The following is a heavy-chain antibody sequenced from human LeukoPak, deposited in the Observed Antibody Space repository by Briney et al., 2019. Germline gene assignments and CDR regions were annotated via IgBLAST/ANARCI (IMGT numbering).Heavy chain of an antibody. D-gene: IGHD2-21*02. V-gene: IGHV3-30-3*01. CDR1: GFTFSGYA. CDR3: ARAPSLAYCGGDCYSPPDD. Sequence: PGRSLRLSCAASGFTFSGYAMHWVRQAPGKGLEWVAVISYDGSNKYYADSVKGRFTISRDNSKNTLYLQMNSLRAEDTAVYYCARAPSLAYCGGDCYSPPDDWGQGTLVTVSS. CDR2: ISYDGSNK. J-gene: IGHJ4*02.